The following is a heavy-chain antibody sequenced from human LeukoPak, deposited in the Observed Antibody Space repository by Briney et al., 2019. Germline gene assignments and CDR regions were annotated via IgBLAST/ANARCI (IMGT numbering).Heavy chain of an antibody. D-gene: IGHD3-9*01. V-gene: IGHV4-59*01. CDR1: GGSISSYY. CDR3: ARTKKDILTGYLFDY. CDR2: IYYSGST. Sequence: SETLSLTCTLSGGSISSYYWSWIRQPPGKGLEWIGYIYYSGSTNYNPSLKSRVTISVDTSKNQFSLKLSSVTAADTAVYYCARTKKDILTGYLFDYWGQGTLVTVSP. J-gene: IGHJ4*02.